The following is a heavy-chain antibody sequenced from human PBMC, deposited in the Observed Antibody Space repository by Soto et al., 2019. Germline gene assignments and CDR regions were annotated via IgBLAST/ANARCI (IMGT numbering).Heavy chain of an antibody. CDR1: GFTFNTYG. J-gene: IGHJ4*02. CDR3: ARDLTSGGSCLDY. CDR2: ISYDGTNK. V-gene: IGHV3-30*03. D-gene: IGHD2-15*01. Sequence: QVQLVESGGGVVQPGRSLRLSCAASGFTFNTYGMHWVRQAPGKGLAWVAIISYDGTNKYYGDSVKGRFTISRDNSKNTLYRQMNSLRAEDTAVYYCARDLTSGGSCLDYWGQGTLVTVSS.